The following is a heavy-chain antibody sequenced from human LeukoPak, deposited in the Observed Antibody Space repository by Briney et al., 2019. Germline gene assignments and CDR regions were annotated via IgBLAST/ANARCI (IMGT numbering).Heavy chain of an antibody. CDR1: GFTFSSYS. CDR3: ARDEKGFLGWLSSRGNWFDP. Sequence: PGGSLRLSCAASGFTFSSYSMNWVRQAPGKGLEWVSSISSSSSYIYYADSVKGRFTISRDNAKNSLYLQMNSLRAEDTAVYYCARDEKGFLGWLSSRGNWFDPWGQGTLVTVSS. V-gene: IGHV3-21*01. CDR2: ISSSSSYI. J-gene: IGHJ5*02. D-gene: IGHD3-3*01.